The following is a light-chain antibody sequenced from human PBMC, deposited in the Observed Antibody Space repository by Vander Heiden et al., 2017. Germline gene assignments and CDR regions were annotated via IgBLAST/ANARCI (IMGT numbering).Light chain of an antibody. J-gene: IGKJ1*01. Sequence: DLQQTQSPSSLSASIGDRVTITCRTSQSISTYLNWYRHKPGEAPKLLIYAASSLQSGVPSRFSGSGSGTDFTLTISSLQPEDFATYYCQQSYSSPVTFGQGAKVEIK. V-gene: IGKV1-39*01. CDR3: QQSYSSPVT. CDR1: QSISTY. CDR2: AAS.